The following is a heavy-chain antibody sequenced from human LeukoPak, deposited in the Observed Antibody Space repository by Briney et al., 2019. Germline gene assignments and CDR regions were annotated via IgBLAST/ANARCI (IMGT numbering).Heavy chain of an antibody. V-gene: IGHV4-61*08. Sequence: SETLSLTCTVSGGSISSGDYYWSWIRQPPGKGLEWIGYIYYTGSTNYNPSLKSRVTISVDTSKSQFSLKLSSVTAADTAVYYCAKLGYPDYWGQGTLVTVSS. D-gene: IGHD5-18*01. J-gene: IGHJ4*02. CDR1: GGSISSGDYY. CDR3: AKLGYPDY. CDR2: IYYTGST.